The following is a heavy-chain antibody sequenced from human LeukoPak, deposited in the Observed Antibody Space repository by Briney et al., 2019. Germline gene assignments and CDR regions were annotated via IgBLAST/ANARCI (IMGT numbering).Heavy chain of an antibody. D-gene: IGHD3-10*01. Sequence: SETLSLTCAVYGGSFSGYYWSWIRQPPGKGLEWIGEINHSGSTNYNPSLKSRVTISVDTSKNQFSLKLSSVTAADTAVYYCARFISWFGGTTRSRWFDRWGQGTLVTVSS. J-gene: IGHJ5*02. V-gene: IGHV4-34*01. CDR3: ARFISWFGGTTRSRWFDR. CDR2: INHSGST. CDR1: GGSFSGYY.